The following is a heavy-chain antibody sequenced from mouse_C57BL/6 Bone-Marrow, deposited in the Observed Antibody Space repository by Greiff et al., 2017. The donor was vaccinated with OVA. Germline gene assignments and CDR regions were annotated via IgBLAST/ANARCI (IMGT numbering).Heavy chain of an antibody. V-gene: IGHV5-2*03. D-gene: IGHD1-1*01. CDR3: ARRAITTVVAHWYFDV. CDR1: EYEFPSHD. J-gene: IGHJ1*03. CDR2: INSDGGST. Sequence: DVKLVESGGGLVQPGESLKLSCESNEYEFPSHDMSWVRKTPEKRLELVAAINSDGGSTYYPDTMERRFIISRDNTKKTLYLQMSSLRSEDTALYYCARRAITTVVAHWYFDVWGTGTTVTVSS.